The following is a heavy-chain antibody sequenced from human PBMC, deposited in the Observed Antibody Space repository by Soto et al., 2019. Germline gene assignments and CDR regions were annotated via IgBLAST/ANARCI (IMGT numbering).Heavy chain of an antibody. CDR3: ARAVYDFRTGHPKAGGY. CDR2: IRSKANSYAT. V-gene: IGHV3-73*02. J-gene: IGHJ4*02. D-gene: IGHD3-3*01. Sequence: EVQLVESGGGLVQPGGSLKLSCAASGFTFSGSAMDWVRQAPGKGLEWVGRIRSKANSYATAYVVSVKGRFTSSRDDSRNTAYPQMNSLKTEDTAVYYCARAVYDFRTGHPKAGGYWGQGTVVTVSS. CDR1: GFTFSGSA.